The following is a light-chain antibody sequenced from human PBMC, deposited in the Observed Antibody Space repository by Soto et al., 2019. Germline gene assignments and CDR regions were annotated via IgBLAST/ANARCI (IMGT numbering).Light chain of an antibody. J-gene: IGLJ1*01. CDR3: SSYTTSNTFYV. V-gene: IGLV2-14*03. CDR1: SSDVGGYNY. Sequence: QSALTQPASVSGSPGQSITISCTGTSSDVGGYNYVSWYQQYPGKAPKLMIYDVSNRPSGVSNRFSGSKSGNTASLTSSGLQAEDEADYYCSSYTTSNTFYVFGTGTKLTVL. CDR2: DVS.